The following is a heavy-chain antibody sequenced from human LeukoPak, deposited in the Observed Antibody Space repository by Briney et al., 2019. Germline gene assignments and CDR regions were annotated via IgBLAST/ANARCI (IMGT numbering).Heavy chain of an antibody. CDR2: ISYDGSNK. D-gene: IGHD6-19*01. CDR1: GFTFSSYA. J-gene: IGHJ4*02. CDR3: ARGGAVAVLYYFDY. V-gene: IGHV3-30-3*01. Sequence: GGSLRLSCAASGFTFSSYAMHWVRQAPGKGLEWVAVISYDGSNKYYADSVKGRFTISRDNSKNTLYLQMNSLRAEDTAMYYCARGGAVAVLYYFDYWGQGTLVTVSS.